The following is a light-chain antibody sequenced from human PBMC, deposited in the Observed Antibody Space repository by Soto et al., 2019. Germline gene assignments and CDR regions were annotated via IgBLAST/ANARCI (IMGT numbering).Light chain of an antibody. J-gene: IGLJ1*01. CDR2: EVS. CDR1: SGDVGGYYY. V-gene: IGLV2-14*01. CDR3: SSYTAGGII. Sequence: QSVLTQPAAVSGSPGQSITISCTGTSGDVGGYYYVSWYQQLPGKAPKLMISEVSNRPSGVSNRFSGSKSGNTASLTISGLQAEDEADYYCSSYTAGGIISGTGTKV.